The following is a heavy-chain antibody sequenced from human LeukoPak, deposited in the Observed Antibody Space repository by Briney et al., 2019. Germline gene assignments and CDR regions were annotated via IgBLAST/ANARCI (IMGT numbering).Heavy chain of an antibody. CDR3: AKALDGGNPNTYYDFWSGYYLD. CDR2: ISYDGSNK. J-gene: IGHJ4*02. CDR1: GFTFSSYG. V-gene: IGHV3-30*18. Sequence: GGSLRLSCAASGFTFSSYGMHWVRQAPGKGLEWVAVISYDGSNKYYADSVKGRFTISRDNSKNTLYLQMNSLRAEDTAVYYCAKALDGGNPNTYYDFWSGYYLDGGQGTLVTVSS. D-gene: IGHD3-3*01.